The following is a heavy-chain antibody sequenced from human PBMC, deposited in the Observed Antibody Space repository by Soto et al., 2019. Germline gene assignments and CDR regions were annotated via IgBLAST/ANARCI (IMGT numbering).Heavy chain of an antibody. J-gene: IGHJ4*02. CDR3: AREYYGVLTGYYNDY. CDR2: ISGSGGST. Sequence: PGGSLRLSCAASGFTFSSYAMSWVRQAPGKGLEWVSAISGSGGSTNYADSAKGRFTISRDNAENTLYLQMSSLRAEDTAVYYCAREYYGVLTGYYNDYWGQGTLVTVSS. CDR1: GFTFSSYA. V-gene: IGHV3-23*01. D-gene: IGHD3-9*01.